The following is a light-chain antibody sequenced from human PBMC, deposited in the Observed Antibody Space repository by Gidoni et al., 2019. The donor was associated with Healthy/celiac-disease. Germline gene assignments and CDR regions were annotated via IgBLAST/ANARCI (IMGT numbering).Light chain of an antibody. CDR2: DAS. V-gene: IGKV3-11*01. J-gene: IGKJ1*01. CDR1: QSVSSY. Sequence: EIVLTQSPANLSLSPGERATLSRRASQSVSSYLAWYQRKPNQAPRLLIYDASNKATGIPARFSGSWSGTDFTLTIGSLEPEDFAVYYCQRRSNWPPTFGQGTKVEIK. CDR3: QRRSNWPPT.